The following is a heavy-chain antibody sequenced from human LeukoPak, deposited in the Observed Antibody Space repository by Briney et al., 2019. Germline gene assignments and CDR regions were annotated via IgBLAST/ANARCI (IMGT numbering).Heavy chain of an antibody. J-gene: IGHJ4*02. CDR1: GFTFGDYA. V-gene: IGHV3-49*04. Sequence: PGRSLRLSCTASGFTFGDYAMSWVRQAPGKGLDWVGYIRSRAYGGAAEYAASVKGRFTITRDDSKSIAYLQMSSLNIEDTAVYYCAASSGFDYWGQGTLVTVSS. CDR2: IRSRAYGGAA. CDR3: AASSGFDY. D-gene: IGHD6-25*01.